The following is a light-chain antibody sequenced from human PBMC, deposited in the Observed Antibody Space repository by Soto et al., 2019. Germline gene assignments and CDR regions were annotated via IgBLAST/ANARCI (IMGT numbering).Light chain of an antibody. V-gene: IGLV2-11*01. CDR1: SSDVGGYNY. CDR3: CSYAGSYTFGV. Sequence: QSVLTQPRSVSGSPGQSVTISCTGTSSDVGGYNYVSWYQQHPGKAPKLMIYDVSKRPSGVPDRFSGSKSGNTASLTISGLQAEEEADYYCCSYAGSYTFGVFGTGTKLTVL. CDR2: DVS. J-gene: IGLJ1*01.